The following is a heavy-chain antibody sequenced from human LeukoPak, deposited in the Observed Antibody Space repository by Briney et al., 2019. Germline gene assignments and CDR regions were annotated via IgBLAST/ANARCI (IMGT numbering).Heavy chain of an antibody. CDR1: GFTFNSYW. J-gene: IGHJ3*02. CDR2: ILYDGSHA. CDR3: ARDPTNGKTPRGNSPAFDI. D-gene: IGHD4-23*01. V-gene: IGHV3-30-3*01. Sequence: GGSLRLSCAASGFTFNSYWMHWVRQAPGKGLEWVAVILYDGSHAFYADSVKGRSTISRDNSENTLYLQMNSLRAEDTAVYYCARDPTNGKTPRGNSPAFDIWGQGTMVTVSS.